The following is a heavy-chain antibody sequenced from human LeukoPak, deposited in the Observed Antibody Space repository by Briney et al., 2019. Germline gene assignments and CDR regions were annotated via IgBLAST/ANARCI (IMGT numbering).Heavy chain of an antibody. CDR1: GYTFTSYA. V-gene: IGHV1-3*01. Sequence: ASVKVSCKASGYTFTSYAMHWVRQAPGQRLEWMGWINAGNGNTKYSQKFQGRVTITRDTSASTAYMELSSLRSEDTAVYYCARDLPGGGATLDYWGQGTLVTVSS. CDR2: INAGNGNT. J-gene: IGHJ4*02. CDR3: ARDLPGGGATLDY. D-gene: IGHD1-26*01.